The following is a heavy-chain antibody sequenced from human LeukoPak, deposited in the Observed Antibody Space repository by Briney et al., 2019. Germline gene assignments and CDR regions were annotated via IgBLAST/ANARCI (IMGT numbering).Heavy chain of an antibody. CDR3: ARVASSIAPHRRYYFYYYMDV. J-gene: IGHJ6*03. Sequence: SETLSLTCTVSGGSISSYYWSWIRQPPGKALEWVGYISYSGSTNYNPSLKSRVTISVDTSKNQFSLKLRSVTAADTAVYYCARVASSIAPHRRYYFYYYMDVWGKGTTVTVSS. V-gene: IGHV4-59*01. CDR2: ISYSGST. D-gene: IGHD6-6*01. CDR1: GGSISSYY.